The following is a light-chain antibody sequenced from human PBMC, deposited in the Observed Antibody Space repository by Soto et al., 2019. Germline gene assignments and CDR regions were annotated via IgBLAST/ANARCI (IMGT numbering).Light chain of an antibody. CDR2: EVS. J-gene: IGKJ5*01. V-gene: IGKV2D-29*02. CDR1: RSLLHITGETF. Sequence: DVVMTQTPLSLSVAPGQPASISCKSSRSLLHITGETFLFWYLQKPGQSPQLLIYEVSTRVSGVPDRIRGSGSGTDFTLEISRVETDDVGIYYCMQSTQLPPTFGQGTRLGIE. CDR3: MQSTQLPPT.